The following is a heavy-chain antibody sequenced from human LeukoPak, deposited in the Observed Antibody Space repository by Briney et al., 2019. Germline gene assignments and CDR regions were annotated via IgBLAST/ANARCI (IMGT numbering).Heavy chain of an antibody. D-gene: IGHD2/OR15-2a*01. CDR1: GASINFYY. V-gene: IGHV4-59*08. J-gene: IGHJ4*02. CDR3: ATHHSSTVVADD. CDR2: IHHSGDR. Sequence: SETLSLTCTVSGASINFYYWSWIRQAPGKGLEWIGNIHHSGDRNYSPSFKSRVTISIDSSKKHFSLRLTSVTAADTAVYYCATHHSSTVVADDWGQGILVTVSS.